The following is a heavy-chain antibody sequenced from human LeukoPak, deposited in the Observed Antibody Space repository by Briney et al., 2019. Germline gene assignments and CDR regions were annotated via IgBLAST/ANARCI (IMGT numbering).Heavy chain of an antibody. CDR2: ISGSGGST. Sequence: GGSLRLSCVGSDFSFDTYPMGWVRQSPGKGLEWVSAISGSGGSTYYADSVKGRFTISRDNSKNTLYLQMNSLRAEDTAVYYCARSTMVRGVTNWFDPWGQGTLVTVSS. V-gene: IGHV3-23*01. J-gene: IGHJ5*02. CDR1: DFSFDTYP. CDR3: ARSTMVRGVTNWFDP. D-gene: IGHD3-10*01.